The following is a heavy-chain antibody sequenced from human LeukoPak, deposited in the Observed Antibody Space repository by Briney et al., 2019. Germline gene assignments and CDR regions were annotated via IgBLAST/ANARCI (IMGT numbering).Heavy chain of an antibody. CDR1: GYTFTSYD. D-gene: IGHD5-24*01. V-gene: IGHV1-8*01. CDR2: MNPNSGNT. Sequence: ASVKVSCKASGYTFTSYDINWVRQATGQGLEWMGWMNPNSGNTGYAQKFQGRVTMTRNTSISTAYMELSSLRSEDTAVYYCARGRGDGYSLYYYYMDVWGKGTTVTVSS. J-gene: IGHJ6*03. CDR3: ARGRGDGYSLYYYYMDV.